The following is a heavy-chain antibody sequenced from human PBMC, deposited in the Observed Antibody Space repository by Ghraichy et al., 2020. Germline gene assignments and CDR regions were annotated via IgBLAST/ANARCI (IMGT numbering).Heavy chain of an antibody. J-gene: IGHJ6*02. CDR3: ARDHYYDSTYNGMDV. V-gene: IGHV1-69*04. CDR2: IIPILGIA. Sequence: SVKVSCKASGGTFSSYAISWVRQAPGQGLEWMGRIIPILGIANYAQKFQGRVTITADKSTSTAYMELSSLRSEDTAVYYCARDHYYDSTYNGMDVWGQGTTVTVSS. D-gene: IGHD3-22*01. CDR1: GGTFSSYA.